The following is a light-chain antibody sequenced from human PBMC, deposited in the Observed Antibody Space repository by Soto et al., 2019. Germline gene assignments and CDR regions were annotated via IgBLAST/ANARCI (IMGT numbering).Light chain of an antibody. V-gene: IGKV3D-7*01. CDR2: GAS. CDR3: QQHYNLTYT. J-gene: IGKJ2*01. Sequence: PGATVTLSCRASQSVLSSYLTWYQQKPGQPPRLLIYGASTRATSIPARFSGSGSGTAFTLTIISMLPEDFAVYYCQQHYNLTYTFGQGTKLEIK. CDR1: QSVLSSY.